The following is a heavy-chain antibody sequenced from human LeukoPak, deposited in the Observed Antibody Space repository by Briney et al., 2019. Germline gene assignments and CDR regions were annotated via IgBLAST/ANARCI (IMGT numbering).Heavy chain of an antibody. CDR1: GFAFSSYG. CDR2: ISDTGGNT. J-gene: IGHJ4*02. CDR3: AKRVPYSSSAVYFDY. Sequence: GGSLRLSCAASGFAFSSYGMNRVRQAPGKGLESVSSISDTGGNTYYADSVKGRFTISRDNSKNTLYLQMNSLRVEDTAIYYCAKRVPYSSSAVYFDYWGQGTLVTVSS. V-gene: IGHV3-23*01. D-gene: IGHD6-6*01.